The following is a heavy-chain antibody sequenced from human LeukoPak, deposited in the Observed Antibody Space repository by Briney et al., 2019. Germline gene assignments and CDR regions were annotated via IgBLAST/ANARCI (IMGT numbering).Heavy chain of an antibody. CDR3: ARLPKRYSYGVYYYGMDV. CDR1: GGSISSGGYY. D-gene: IGHD5-18*01. Sequence: PSETLSLTCTVSGGSISSGGYYWSWIRQHPGKGLEWIGYIYYSGSTNYNPSLKSRVTISVDTSKNQFSLKLSSVTAADTAVYYCARLPKRYSYGVYYYGMDVWGQGTTVTVSS. CDR2: IYYSGST. J-gene: IGHJ6*02. V-gene: IGHV4-61*08.